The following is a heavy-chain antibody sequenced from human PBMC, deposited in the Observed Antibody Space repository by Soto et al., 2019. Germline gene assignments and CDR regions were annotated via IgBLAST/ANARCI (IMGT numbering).Heavy chain of an antibody. J-gene: IGHJ4*02. CDR1: GGTFSNSA. CDR3: ARPSGLLGQYSALVDY. CDR2: IIPISTTT. D-gene: IGHD6-6*01. V-gene: IGHV1-69*13. Sequence: SVKVSCKASGGTFSNSAIAWVRQAPGQGLEWLGMIIPISTTTNYAQKFKDRLTISADGSTSTAYMELSGLKSEDTAVYFCARPSGLLGQYSALVDYWGQGTLVTVSS.